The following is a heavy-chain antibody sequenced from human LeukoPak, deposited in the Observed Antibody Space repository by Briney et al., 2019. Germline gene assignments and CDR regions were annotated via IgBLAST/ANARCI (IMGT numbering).Heavy chain of an antibody. CDR1: GFTFSSNS. CDR2: ISTRSGTI. CDR3: ARGRSGYYFDY. V-gene: IGHV3-48*02. Sequence: GGSQALSCAASGFTFSSNSMNWVRQATGKGVDRVSYISTRSGTIYYADSVKVRFTISRDNAKNSLYLQMNSLRDEDTAVYYCARGRSGYYFDYWGQGTLVTVSS. D-gene: IGHD3-10*01. J-gene: IGHJ4*02.